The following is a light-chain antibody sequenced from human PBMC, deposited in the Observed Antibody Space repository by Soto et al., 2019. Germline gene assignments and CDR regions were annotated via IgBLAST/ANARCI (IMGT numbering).Light chain of an antibody. Sequence: QSALTQPASVSGSPGQSITISCTGTSSDIGGYNYVSWYQQHPGKAPKLMIYDVNDRPSGVSNRFSGSKSGNTASLTISGLQAEDEADYYCSSYTTRITHVFGTGTKVTV. CDR3: SSYTTRITHV. J-gene: IGLJ1*01. CDR2: DVN. CDR1: SSDIGGYNY. V-gene: IGLV2-14*01.